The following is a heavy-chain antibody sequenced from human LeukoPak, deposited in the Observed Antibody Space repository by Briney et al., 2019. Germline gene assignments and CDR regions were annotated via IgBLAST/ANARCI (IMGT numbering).Heavy chain of an antibody. CDR2: ISSSSSYI. CDR3: AKDIVVVVAATKYYYYYYGMDV. Sequence: GGSLRLSCAASGFTFSSYSMNWVRQAPGKGLEWVSSISSSSSYIYYADSVKGRFTISRDNAKNSLYLQMNSLRAEDTAVYYCAKDIVVVVAATKYYYYYYGMDVWGQGTTVTVSS. V-gene: IGHV3-21*01. J-gene: IGHJ6*02. D-gene: IGHD2-15*01. CDR1: GFTFSSYS.